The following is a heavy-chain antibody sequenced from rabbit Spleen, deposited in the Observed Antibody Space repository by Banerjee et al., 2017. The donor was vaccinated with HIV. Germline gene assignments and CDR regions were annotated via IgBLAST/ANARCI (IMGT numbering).Heavy chain of an antibody. V-gene: IGHV1S45*01. Sequence: QEQLVESGGGLVQPEGSLTLTCTASGFDFSSNAMCWVRQAPGKGLQWIGCIDTGSGGSAYYASWAKGRFTISKTSSTTVTLQMTTLTAADTATYFCARTSGIHRWNLWGPGTLVTVS. CDR1: GFDFSSNA. J-gene: IGHJ4*01. CDR3: ARTSGIHRWNL. D-gene: IGHD1-1*01. CDR2: IDTGSGGSA.